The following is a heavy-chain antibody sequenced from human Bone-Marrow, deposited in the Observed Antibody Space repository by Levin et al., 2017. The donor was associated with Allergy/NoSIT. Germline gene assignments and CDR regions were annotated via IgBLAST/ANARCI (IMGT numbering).Heavy chain of an antibody. J-gene: IGHJ4*01. D-gene: IGHD6-13*01. Sequence: SCAASGFTFSSNWMTWVRQAPGKGLEWVANIMQQGSEKFYVDSVKGRFTISRDNAKNSLFLQMNNLRVEDTAVYYCAREVVYSSSWTTKLFDYWGRGTLVTVSS. CDR3: AREVVYSSSWTTKLFDY. CDR1: GFTFSSNW. CDR2: IMQQGSEK. V-gene: IGHV3-7*01.